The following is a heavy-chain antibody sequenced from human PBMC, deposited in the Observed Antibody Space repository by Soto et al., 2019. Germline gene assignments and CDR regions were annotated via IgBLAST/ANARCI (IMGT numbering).Heavy chain of an antibody. J-gene: IGHJ5*02. V-gene: IGHV1-18*01. D-gene: IGHD2-15*01. CDR2: VRGDNGHT. CDR3: ARDLGYCRSGTCYREWFDP. Sequence: QVQLVQSGAEVKKPGASVKVSCKASGYTFTTHGISWVRQVPGQGLEWMGWVRGDNGHTNYAQSLQGRLTMTKDTSTNTAYMKQRSPRSDDTAVYYCARDLGYCRSGTCYREWFDPWGQGTLVTVSS. CDR1: GYTFTTHG.